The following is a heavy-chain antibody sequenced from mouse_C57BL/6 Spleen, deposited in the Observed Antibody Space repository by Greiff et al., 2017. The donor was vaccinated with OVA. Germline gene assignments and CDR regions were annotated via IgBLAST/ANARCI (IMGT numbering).Heavy chain of an antibody. CDR2: IYPGSGNT. J-gene: IGHJ3*01. CDR1: GYTFTDYY. D-gene: IGHD2-4*01. Sequence: VNLVESGAELVRPGASVKLSCKASGYTFTDYYINWVKQRPGQGLEWIARIYPGSGNTYYNEKFKGKATLTAEKSSSTAYMQLSSLTSEDSAVYFCARNDSFAYWGQGTLVTVSA. CDR3: ARNDSFAY. V-gene: IGHV1-76*01.